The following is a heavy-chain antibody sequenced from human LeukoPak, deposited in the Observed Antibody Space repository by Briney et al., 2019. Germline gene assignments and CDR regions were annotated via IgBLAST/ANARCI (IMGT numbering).Heavy chain of an antibody. D-gene: IGHD3-3*01. V-gene: IGHV1-2*02. CDR1: GYTFTGYY. Sequence: GASVKVSCKASGYTFTGYYMHWVRQAPGRGLEWMGWINPNSGGTNYAQKFQGRVTMTRDTSISTAYMELSRLRSDDTAVYYCARDLTIFGVDTIYFDYWGQGILVTVSS. CDR3: ARDLTIFGVDTIYFDY. J-gene: IGHJ4*02. CDR2: INPNSGGT.